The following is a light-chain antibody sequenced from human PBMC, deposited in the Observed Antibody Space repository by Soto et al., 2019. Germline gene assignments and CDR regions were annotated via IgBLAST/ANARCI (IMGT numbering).Light chain of an antibody. CDR1: QSISSW. J-gene: IGKJ1*01. CDR3: QQYYSYWT. Sequence: DIQMTQYPSTLSAPVGDRVIITCRASQSISSWLAWYQQKPGKAPKLLISKASNLESGVPSRFSGSGSGTEFTLTVSSLQPDDFATYYCQQYYSYWTFGQGTKVEIK. V-gene: IGKV1-5*03. CDR2: KAS.